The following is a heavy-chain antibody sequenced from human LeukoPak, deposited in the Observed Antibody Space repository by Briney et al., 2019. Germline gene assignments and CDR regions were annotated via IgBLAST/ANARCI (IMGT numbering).Heavy chain of an antibody. Sequence: SETLSLTCAVYGGSFSGYYWSWIRQPRGKGLEWIGEMSHSGSTNYNPSLKSRVTISVDTSKNQFSLKLSSVTAADTAVYYCARLIRNYYGSGSYYPPYYYYYYMDVWGKGTTVTISS. V-gene: IGHV4-34*01. D-gene: IGHD3-10*01. J-gene: IGHJ6*03. CDR3: ARLIRNYYGSGSYYPPYYYYYYMDV. CDR2: MSHSGST. CDR1: GGSFSGYY.